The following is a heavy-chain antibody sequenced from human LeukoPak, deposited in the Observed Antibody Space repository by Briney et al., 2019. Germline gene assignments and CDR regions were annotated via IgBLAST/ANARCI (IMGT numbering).Heavy chain of an antibody. CDR1: GFTFSSYE. V-gene: IGHV3-48*03. J-gene: IGHJ4*02. D-gene: IGHD3-22*01. Sequence: PGGSLRLSCAASGFTFSSYEMNWVRQAPGKGLEWVSYISSSGSTIYYADSVKGRFTISRDNAKNSLYLQMNSLRAEDTAVYYCAKLYYYDSSPLRDFDYWGQGTLVTVSS. CDR3: AKLYYYDSSPLRDFDY. CDR2: ISSSGSTI.